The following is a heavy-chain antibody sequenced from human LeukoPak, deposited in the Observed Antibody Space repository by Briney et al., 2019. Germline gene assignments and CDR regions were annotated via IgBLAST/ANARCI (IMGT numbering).Heavy chain of an antibody. Sequence: ASVKVSRKASGGTFSSYAISWVRQAPGQGLEWMGIINPSGGSTSYAQKFQGRVTMTRDTSTSTVYMELSSLRSEDTAVYYCARDSGYCSSTSCYTGYFDYWGQGTLVTVSS. CDR2: INPSGGST. CDR1: GGTFSSYA. CDR3: ARDSGYCSSTSCYTGYFDY. V-gene: IGHV1-46*01. D-gene: IGHD2-2*02. J-gene: IGHJ4*02.